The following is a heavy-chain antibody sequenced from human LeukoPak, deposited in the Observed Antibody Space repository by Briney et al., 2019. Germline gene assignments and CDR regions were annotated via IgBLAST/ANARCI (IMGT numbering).Heavy chain of an antibody. CDR1: GGSISSSSYY. J-gene: IGHJ5*02. D-gene: IGHD2-2*01. Sequence: PSETLSLTCTVSGGSISSSSYYWGWIRQPPGKGLEWIGSIYYSGSTYYNPSLKSRVTISVDTSKNQFSLKLSSVTAADTAVYYCARDPRRGYCSSTSRRNWFDPWGQGTLVTVSS. V-gene: IGHV4-39*07. CDR3: ARDPRRGYCSSTSRRNWFDP. CDR2: IYYSGST.